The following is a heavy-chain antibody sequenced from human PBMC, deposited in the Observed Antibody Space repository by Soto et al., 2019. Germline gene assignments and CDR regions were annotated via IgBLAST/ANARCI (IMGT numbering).Heavy chain of an antibody. V-gene: IGHV4-59*01. CDR1: GGSISSYY. D-gene: IGHD6-6*01. Sequence: SETLSLTCTVSGGSISSYYWSWIRQPPGKGLEWIGYIYYSGSTNYNPSLKSRVTISVDTSKNQFSLKLSSVTAADTAVYYCARASEQLVPASLDYWGQGTLVTVSS. CDR2: IYYSGST. CDR3: ARASEQLVPASLDY. J-gene: IGHJ4*02.